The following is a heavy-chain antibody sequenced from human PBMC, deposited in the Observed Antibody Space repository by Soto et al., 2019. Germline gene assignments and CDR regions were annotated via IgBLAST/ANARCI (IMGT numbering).Heavy chain of an antibody. CDR3: AREVVETSSLWLDP. D-gene: IGHD6-6*01. CDR2: MNTNTNTR. Sequence: ASVKVSCKASGYTFTNNDINWVRQAPGQGLEWIGWMNTNTNTRDSAEVFEGRVSLTWDTSISTAYMQLNSLKIDDTAVYYCAREVVETSSLWLDPWGQGPLVTVYS. V-gene: IGHV1-8*01. J-gene: IGHJ5*02. CDR1: GYTFTNND.